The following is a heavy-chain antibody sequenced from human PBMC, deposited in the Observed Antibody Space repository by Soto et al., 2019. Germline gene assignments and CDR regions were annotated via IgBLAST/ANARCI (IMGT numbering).Heavy chain of an antibody. V-gene: IGHV3-21*01. D-gene: IGHD4-4*01. CDR1: GFAFYYYN. J-gene: IGHJ4*01. CDR3: ARDGGTNYPDYYFAL. Sequence: SGGSLGLSCAASGFAFYYYNMNWVRQAPGRGLEWVSSISGSGIDIHFTDSVKGRVTISRDNANTSLYLQMDSLRPEDTAIYYCARDGGTNYPDYYFALWGHGALVTVSP. CDR2: ISGSGIDI.